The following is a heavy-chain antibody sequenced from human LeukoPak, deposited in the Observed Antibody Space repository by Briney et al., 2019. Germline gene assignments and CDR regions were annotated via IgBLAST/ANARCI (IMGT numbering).Heavy chain of an antibody. CDR2: IKQDGSEK. CDR1: EFTFSNYW. J-gene: IGHJ4*02. V-gene: IGHV3-7*03. CDR3: AKDRHYYDSSGYFDY. Sequence: GGSLRLSCAASEFTFSNYWMSWVRQAPGKGLEWVANIKQDGSEKYYVDSVKGRFTISRDNSKNTLYLQMNSLRAEDTAVYYCAKDRHYYDSSGYFDYWGQGTLVTVSS. D-gene: IGHD3-22*01.